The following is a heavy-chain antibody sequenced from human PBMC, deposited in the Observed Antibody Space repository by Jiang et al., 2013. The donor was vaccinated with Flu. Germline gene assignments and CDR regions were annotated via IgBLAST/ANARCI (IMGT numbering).Heavy chain of an antibody. D-gene: IGHD6-13*01. V-gene: IGHV4-4*02. Sequence: GLVKPSGTLSLTCAVSGGSISSSNWWSWVRQPPGRGLEWIGEIYHSGSTNYNPSLKSRVTISVDKSKNQFSLKLSSVTAADTAVYYCARDNSPAAAGTGGYDYWGQGTLVTVSS. J-gene: IGHJ4*02. CDR2: IYHSGST. CDR1: GGSISSSNW. CDR3: ARDNSPAAAGTGGYDY.